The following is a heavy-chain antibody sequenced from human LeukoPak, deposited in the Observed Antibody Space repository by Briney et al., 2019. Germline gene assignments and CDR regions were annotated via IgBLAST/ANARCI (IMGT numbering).Heavy chain of an antibody. CDR1: GFTFSSYA. V-gene: IGHV3-30-3*01. D-gene: IGHD5-24*01. CDR3: ANNYF. CDR2: ISYDGSNK. Sequence: GGSLRLSCAASGFTFSSYAMHWVRQAPGKGLEWVAVISYDGSNKYYADSVKGRFTISRDNSKNTLYLQMNSLRAEDTAVYCCANNYFWGQGTLVTVSS. J-gene: IGHJ4*02.